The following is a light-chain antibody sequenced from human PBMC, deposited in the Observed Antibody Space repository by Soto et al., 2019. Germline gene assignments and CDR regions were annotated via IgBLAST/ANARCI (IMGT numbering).Light chain of an antibody. Sequence: DIQMTQSPSTLSASVGDRVTITCRASQSISSWLAWYQQKPGKAPKLPIYDASSLESGVPSWFSGSGSGTEFTLTTSSLQPDVVATYNCQQYNSYSLTFGQGSKVEIK. V-gene: IGKV1-5*01. J-gene: IGKJ1*01. CDR2: DAS. CDR3: QQYNSYSLT. CDR1: QSISSW.